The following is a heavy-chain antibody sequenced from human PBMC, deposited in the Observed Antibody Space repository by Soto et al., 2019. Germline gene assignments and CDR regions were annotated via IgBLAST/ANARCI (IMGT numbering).Heavy chain of an antibody. CDR3: ATEKGSLVEEIVVVVAATTYGMDV. Sequence: SETLSLTCTVSGGSISSSSYYWGWIRQPPGKGLEWIGSIYYSGSTYYNPSLKSRVTISVDTSKSQFSLKLSSVTAADTAVYYCATEKGSLVEEIVVVVAATTYGMDVWGQGTTVTVSS. D-gene: IGHD2-15*01. CDR2: IYYSGST. CDR1: GGSISSSSYY. J-gene: IGHJ6*02. V-gene: IGHV4-39*02.